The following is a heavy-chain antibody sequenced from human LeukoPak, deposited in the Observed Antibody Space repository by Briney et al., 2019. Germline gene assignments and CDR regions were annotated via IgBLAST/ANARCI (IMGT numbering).Heavy chain of an antibody. D-gene: IGHD3-22*01. J-gene: IGHJ3*02. V-gene: IGHV3-53*04. CDR1: GFTVSSNY. CDR3: AREANYYDSSGYYPDAFDI. CDR2: IYSGGST. Sequence: GGSLRLSCAASGFTVSSNYMSWVRQAPGKGLEWVSLIYSGGSTYYADSVKGRFTISRHNSKNTLYLHMNSLRAEDTAVYYCAREANYYDSSGYYPDAFDIWGQGTMVTVSS.